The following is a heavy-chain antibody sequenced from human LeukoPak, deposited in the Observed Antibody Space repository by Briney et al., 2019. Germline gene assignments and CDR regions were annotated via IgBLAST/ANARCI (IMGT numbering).Heavy chain of an antibody. J-gene: IGHJ6*03. Sequence: PSETLSLTCSVSGDSISNFYWSWIRQPPGKGLEWIGYIYYSGSTNYNPSLKSRVTISVDTSKNQFSLKLSSVTAADTAVYYCARGRSSMVRGYYYYYMDVWGKGTTVTISS. CDR1: GDSISNFY. CDR2: IYYSGST. V-gene: IGHV4-59*01. D-gene: IGHD3-10*01. CDR3: ARGRSSMVRGYYYYYMDV.